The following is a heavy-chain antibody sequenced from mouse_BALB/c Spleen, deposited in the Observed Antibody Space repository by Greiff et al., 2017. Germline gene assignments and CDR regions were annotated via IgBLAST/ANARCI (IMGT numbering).Heavy chain of an antibody. D-gene: IGHD2-12*01. J-gene: IGHJ3*01. CDR1: GFNIKDTY. V-gene: IGHV14-3*02. CDR2: IDPANGNT. CDR3: GYSPFAY. Sequence: EVQVVESGAELVKPGASVKLSCTASGFNIKDTYMHWVKQRPEQGLEWIGRIDPANGNTKYDPKLQGKATITADTASNTAYLQLSSLSSADTAVYYCGYSPFAYWGQGTLVTVSA.